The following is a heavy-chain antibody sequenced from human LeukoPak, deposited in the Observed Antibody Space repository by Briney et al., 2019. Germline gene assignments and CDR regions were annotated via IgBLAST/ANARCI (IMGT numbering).Heavy chain of an antibody. CDR3: AAHEGATPKGGYFDL. V-gene: IGHV1-69*06. Sequence: GASVKVSCKASGGTFSSYAISWVRQAPGQGLEWMGGIIPIFGTANYAQKFQGRVTITADKSTSTAYMELSSLRSEDTAVYYCAAHEGATPKGGYFDLWGRGTLVTVSS. CDR1: GGTFSSYA. D-gene: IGHD1-26*01. CDR2: IIPIFGTA. J-gene: IGHJ2*01.